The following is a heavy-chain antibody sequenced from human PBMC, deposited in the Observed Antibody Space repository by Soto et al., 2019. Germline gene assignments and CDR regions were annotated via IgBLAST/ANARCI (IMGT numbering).Heavy chain of an antibody. J-gene: IGHJ4*02. V-gene: IGHV3-11*06. D-gene: IGHD6-13*01. CDR1: GFTFSDYY. CDR3: ARGGGAAGDFAY. CDR2: ISGITSYI. Sequence: QVQLVESGGGLVAPGGSLRLSCAASGFTFSDYYMTWIRQAPGKGLEWVSCISGITSYIRYADSVKGRVTISRDNAKNSLYLQMNSLRAEDTAVYYCARGGGAAGDFAYWVQGTLVTVSS.